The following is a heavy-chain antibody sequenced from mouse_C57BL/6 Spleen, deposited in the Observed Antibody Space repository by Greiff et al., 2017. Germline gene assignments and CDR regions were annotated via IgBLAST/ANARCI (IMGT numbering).Heavy chain of an antibody. Sequence: QVHVKQSGPELVKPGASVKISCKASGYTFTDYYINWVKQRPGQGLEWIGWIFPGSGSTYYNEKFKGKATLTVDKSSSTAYMLLSSLTSEDSAVYFCARNAYYGSSARYFDVWGTGTTVTVSS. CDR1: GYTFTDYY. V-gene: IGHV1-75*01. J-gene: IGHJ1*03. D-gene: IGHD1-1*01. CDR2: IFPGSGST. CDR3: ARNAYYGSSARYFDV.